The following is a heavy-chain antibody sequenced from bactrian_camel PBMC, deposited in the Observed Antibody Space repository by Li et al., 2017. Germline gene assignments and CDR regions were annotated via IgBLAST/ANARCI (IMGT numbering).Heavy chain of an antibody. CDR2: IGKDGRT. D-gene: IGHD4*01. Sequence: HVQLVESGGGSVHTGGSLRVSCLASGATHMSHFCMGWFRQAIGKEREAVASIGKDGRTTYADSVKGRFTISSDNAKNTVYLQTNNLQPEDTAMYYCAASASFILTPRFYRFESSDYPYRGQGTQVTVS. CDR3: AASASFILTPRFYRFESSDYPY. V-gene: IGHV3S53*01. J-gene: IGHJ4*01. CDR1: GATHMSHFC.